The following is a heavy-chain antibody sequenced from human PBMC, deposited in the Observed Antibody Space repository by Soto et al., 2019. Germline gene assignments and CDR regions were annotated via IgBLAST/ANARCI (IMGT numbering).Heavy chain of an antibody. CDR1: GFTFSNYS. CDR3: ARGLSSGWFDY. Sequence: EVQLVESGGGLVKPGGSLRVSCAASGFTFSNYSMNWVRQAPGKGLEWVSSISSTSKYIYYADSVKGRFTISRDNAKKSLYLQMNSRRAEDTAVYYCARGLSSGWFDYWGQGTLFTVSA. D-gene: IGHD6-19*01. CDR2: ISSTSKYI. J-gene: IGHJ5*01. V-gene: IGHV3-21*01.